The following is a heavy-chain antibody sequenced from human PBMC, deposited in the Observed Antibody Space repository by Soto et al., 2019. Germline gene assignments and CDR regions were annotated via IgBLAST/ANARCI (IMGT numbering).Heavy chain of an antibody. CDR1: VFTCSDAW. J-gene: IGHJ5*02. Sequence: WWSLRLSCSASVFTCSDAWMSWCRQAPGKGLDWVGRIKSKSDGGTTEYAAPVRGRFTISRDDSKNTLYLQMNSLKTEDTAVYYCTTDLWRIAVVVGSTGYFNPWGQGTPVTVSS. CDR2: IKSKSDGGTT. V-gene: IGHV3-15*01. CDR3: TTDLWRIAVVVGSTGYFNP. D-gene: IGHD2-15*01.